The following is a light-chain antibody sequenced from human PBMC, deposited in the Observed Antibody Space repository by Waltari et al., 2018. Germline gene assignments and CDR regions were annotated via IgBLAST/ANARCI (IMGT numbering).Light chain of an antibody. J-gene: IGKJ1*01. CDR1: QSVSSSY. Sequence: EIVLTQSPGTLSLSPGERATLSCRASQSVSSSYLAWYPQKPGHAPRLLIYGASSRDTGIPDRFSGSGSGTDFTLTISRLEPEDFAVYYCQQYGSSPWTFGQGTKVEIK. CDR2: GAS. CDR3: QQYGSSPWT. V-gene: IGKV3-20*01.